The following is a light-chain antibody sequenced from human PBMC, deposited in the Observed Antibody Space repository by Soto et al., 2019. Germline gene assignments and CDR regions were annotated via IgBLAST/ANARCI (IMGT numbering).Light chain of an antibody. CDR1: QNINNY. CDR2: DAS. V-gene: IGKV1-33*01. CDR3: QQYENLPT. Sequence: DIQMTQSPSSLSASVGDRVTITCQASQNINNYLNWYQQKPGRAPKLLIYDASSLEAGVPPRFRGSGSGTDFTFTISRLQPEDIATYYCQQYENLPTFGQGTRLEIK. J-gene: IGKJ5*01.